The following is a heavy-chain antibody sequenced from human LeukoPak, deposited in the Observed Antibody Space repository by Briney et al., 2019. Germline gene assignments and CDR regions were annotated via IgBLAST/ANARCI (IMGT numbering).Heavy chain of an antibody. J-gene: IGHJ4*02. CDR2: IYYSGST. CDR1: GGSISSGDYY. Sequence: SQTLSLTCTVSGGSISSGDYYWSWIRQPPGKGLEWIGNIYYSGSTYYNPSLKSRVTISVDTSKNQFSLKLSSVTAADTAVYYCARSRKVDSYYDILTGYYPYFDYWGQGTLVTVSS. D-gene: IGHD3-9*01. CDR3: ARSRKVDSYYDILTGYYPYFDY. V-gene: IGHV4-30-4*01.